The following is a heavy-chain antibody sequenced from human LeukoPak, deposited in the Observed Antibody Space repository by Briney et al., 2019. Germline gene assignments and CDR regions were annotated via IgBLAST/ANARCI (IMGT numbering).Heavy chain of an antibody. V-gene: IGHV3-21*01. CDR2: ISSSSSYI. CDR3: ARGPLAARPNDHWFDP. Sequence: GGSLRLSCAASGLTFSSYSMNWVRQAPGKGLECVSSISSSSSYIYYADSVKGRVTISRDNAKNSLYLQMNSLRAEDTAVYYCARGPLAARPNDHWFDPWGQGTLVTVYS. J-gene: IGHJ5*02. D-gene: IGHD6-6*01. CDR1: GLTFSSYS.